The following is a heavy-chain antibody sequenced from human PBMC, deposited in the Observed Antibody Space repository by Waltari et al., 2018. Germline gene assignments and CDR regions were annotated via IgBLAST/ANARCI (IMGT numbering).Heavy chain of an antibody. CDR3: AKGLITVAGYGPYYYFDY. D-gene: IGHD6-19*01. CDR2: ISGSGGST. Sequence: EVQLLESGGGLVQPGGSLRLSCAASGFTFSSYAMSWVRQAPGQGLEWVSAISGSGGSTYYADSVKGRFTISRDNSKNTLYLQMNSLRAEDTAVYYCAKGLITVAGYGPYYYFDYWGQGTLVTVSS. CDR1: GFTFSSYA. V-gene: IGHV3-23*01. J-gene: IGHJ4*02.